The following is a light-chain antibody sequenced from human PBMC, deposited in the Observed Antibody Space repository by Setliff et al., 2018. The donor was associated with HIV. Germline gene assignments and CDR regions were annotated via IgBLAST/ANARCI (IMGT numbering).Light chain of an antibody. V-gene: IGLV2-11*01. CDR2: DVN. CDR1: TSDVCGYDF. J-gene: IGLJ1*01. CDR3: CSYAGSQTFL. Sequence: QSALTQPRSVSGSPGQSVTISCSGSTSDVCGYDFVSWYQHHPGRAPKLMIYDVNKRPSGVPDRFSASKSGNTASLTISGLQAEDEADYYCCSYAGSQTFLFGTGTKVTVL.